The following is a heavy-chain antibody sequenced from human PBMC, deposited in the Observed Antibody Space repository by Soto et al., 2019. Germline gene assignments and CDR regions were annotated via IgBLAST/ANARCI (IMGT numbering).Heavy chain of an antibody. CDR2: INPNSGGT. Sequence: ASVKVSCKAYGYTFTGYYMHWVRQAPGQGLEWMGWINPNSGGTNYAQKFQGWVNMTRDTSISTAYMELSRLRSDDTAVYYCAREWGIAARGYAFDIWGQGTMVTVSS. CDR3: AREWGIAARGYAFDI. D-gene: IGHD6-6*01. J-gene: IGHJ3*02. CDR1: GYTFTGYY. V-gene: IGHV1-2*04.